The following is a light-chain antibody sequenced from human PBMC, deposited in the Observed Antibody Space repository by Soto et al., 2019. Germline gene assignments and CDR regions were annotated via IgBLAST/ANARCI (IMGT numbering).Light chain of an antibody. CDR3: QLYYGATRV. CDR2: GDT. Sequence: QSVLTQPPSVSGAPWQRVTISCTGTSSNIGAGHAVHWYRQFPGAAPKLLIYGDTHRPSGVPDRFSGSKSATSASLVITGLQAEDEADYYCQLYYGATRVFGGGTKVTVL. CDR1: SSNIGAGHA. J-gene: IGLJ3*02. V-gene: IGLV1-40*01.